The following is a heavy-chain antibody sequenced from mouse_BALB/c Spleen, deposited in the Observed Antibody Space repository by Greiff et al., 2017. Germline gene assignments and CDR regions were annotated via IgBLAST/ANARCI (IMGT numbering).Heavy chain of an antibody. V-gene: IGHV1-4*01. CDR1: GYTFTSYT. J-gene: IGHJ4*01. Sequence: QVHVKQSGAELARPGASVKMSCKASGYTFTSYTMHWVKQRPGQGLEWIGYINPSSGYTNYNQKFKDKATLTADKSSSTAYMQLSSLTSEDSAVYYCARSTTVVRDYAMDYWGQGTSVTVSS. D-gene: IGHD1-1*01. CDR2: INPSSGYT. CDR3: ARSTTVVRDYAMDY.